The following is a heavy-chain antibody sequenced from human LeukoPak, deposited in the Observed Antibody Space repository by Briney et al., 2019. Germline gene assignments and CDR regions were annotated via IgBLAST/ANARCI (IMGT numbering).Heavy chain of an antibody. D-gene: IGHD3-22*01. V-gene: IGHV4-30-4*08. CDR3: ARAEGETNGYNYYYMDV. CDR2: IYYSGST. Sequence: PSETLSLTCTVSGGSISSGDYYWSWIRQPPGKGLEWIGYIYYSGSTYYNPSLKSRVTISVDTSKNQFSLKLSSVTAADTAVYYCARAEGETNGYNYYYMDVWGKGTTVTVSS. CDR1: GGSISSGDYY. J-gene: IGHJ6*03.